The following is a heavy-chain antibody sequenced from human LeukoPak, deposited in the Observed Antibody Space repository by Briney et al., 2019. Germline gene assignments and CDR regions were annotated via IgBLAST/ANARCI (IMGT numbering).Heavy chain of an antibody. V-gene: IGHV3-21*01. J-gene: IGHJ4*02. Sequence: PGGSLRLSCAASGFTFSTYSMSWVRQAPGKGLEWVSSFSPSTGYIYYADSVKGRFTISRDNAKNSLYLQMNSRRADDAAVYFCARKGPESLCYWGQGTLVTVSS. CDR1: GFTFSTYS. D-gene: IGHD2/OR15-2a*01. CDR3: ARKGPESLCY. CDR2: FSPSTGYI.